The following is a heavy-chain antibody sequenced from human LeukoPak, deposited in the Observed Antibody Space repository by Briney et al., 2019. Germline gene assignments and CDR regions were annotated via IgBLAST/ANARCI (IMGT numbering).Heavy chain of an antibody. CDR3: ARDSYSWFDP. V-gene: IGHV4-59*01. J-gene: IGHJ5*02. Sequence: SETLSLTCAVSGGSISSYYWSWIRQPPGKGLEWIGYIYYSGSTNYNPSLKSRVTISVDTSKNQFSLKLRSVTAADTAVYYCARDSYSWFDPWGQGTLVTVSS. CDR2: IYYSGST. CDR1: GGSISSYY.